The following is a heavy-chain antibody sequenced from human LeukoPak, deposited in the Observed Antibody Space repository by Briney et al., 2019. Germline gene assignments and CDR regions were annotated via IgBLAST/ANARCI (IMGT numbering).Heavy chain of an antibody. CDR3: ARYDYVWGSYRHDY. CDR1: GGSISSSSYY. Sequence: PSETPSLTRTVSGGSISSSSYYWGWIRQPPGKGLEWIGCIYYSGSTYYNPSLKSRVTISVDTSKNQFSLKLSSVTAADTAVYFCARYDYVWGSYRHDYWGEGTLVSVSS. J-gene: IGHJ4*02. D-gene: IGHD3-16*02. CDR2: IYYSGST. V-gene: IGHV4-39*01.